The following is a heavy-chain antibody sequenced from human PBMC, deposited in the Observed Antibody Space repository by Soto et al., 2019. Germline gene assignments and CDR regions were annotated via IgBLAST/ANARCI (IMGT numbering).Heavy chain of an antibody. CDR1: GSTFDDYT. D-gene: IGHD6-19*01. CDR3: ANPYTSGWGGPLGY. J-gene: IGHJ4*02. CDR2: ISWDGGST. Sequence: GGSLRLSCEASGSTFDDYTMHWVRQAPGKGLEWVALISWDGGSTFYADSVKGRFTISRDNSKNSLYLQMNSLRSEDTALYYCANPYTSGWGGPLGYWGQGTLVTVS. V-gene: IGHV3-43*01.